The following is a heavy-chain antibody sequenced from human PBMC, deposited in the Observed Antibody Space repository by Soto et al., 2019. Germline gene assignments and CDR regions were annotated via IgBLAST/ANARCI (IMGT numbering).Heavy chain of an antibody. CDR1: GFTFSSYS. V-gene: IGHV3-48*02. J-gene: IGHJ6*02. CDR2: ISSSSSTI. D-gene: IGHD6-19*01. CDR3: EPVAGTSYYYGMDV. Sequence: GGSLRLSCAASGFTFSSYSMNWVRQAPGKGLEWVSYISSSSSTIYYADSVKGRFTISRDNAKNSLYLQMNSLRDEDTAVYYCEPVAGTSYYYGMDVWGQGTTVTVSS.